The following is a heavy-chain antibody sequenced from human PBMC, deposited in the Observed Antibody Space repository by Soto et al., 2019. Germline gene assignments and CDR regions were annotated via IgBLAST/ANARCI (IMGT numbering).Heavy chain of an antibody. J-gene: IGHJ4*02. D-gene: IGHD3-16*01. CDR1: GFSVSSNGAR. CDR2: IYWDDDK. Sequence: GPTLVNPTQTLTLTCSLSGFSVSSNGARVGWIRQPPGKALEWLALIYWDDDKKYNPSLKSRLTITKDTSENQVVLTVTDVDPADTATYYCVHGTIGSYGHVYFDYWGPGTLVTVSS. V-gene: IGHV2-5*02. CDR3: VHGTIGSYGHVYFDY.